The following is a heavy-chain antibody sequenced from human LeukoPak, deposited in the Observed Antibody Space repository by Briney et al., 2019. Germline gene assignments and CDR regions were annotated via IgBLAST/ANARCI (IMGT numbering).Heavy chain of an antibody. J-gene: IGHJ6*03. D-gene: IGHD3-10*01. V-gene: IGHV4-39*02. CDR2: INHSGSS. CDR1: GDSITTTNYY. Sequence: SETLSLTCSVSGDSITTTNYYWGWVRQPPGMGLEYIGTINHSGSSNYSPSLKSRVTISVDPAKNHFSLSLSSVTAADTAVYYCVRLSGENYRSNGYNPPDFIYYYMDVWGKGSTVTISS. CDR3: VRLSGENYRSNGYNPPDFIYYYMDV.